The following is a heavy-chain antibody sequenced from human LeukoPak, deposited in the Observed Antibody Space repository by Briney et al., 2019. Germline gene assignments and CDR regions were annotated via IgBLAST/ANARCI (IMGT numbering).Heavy chain of an antibody. Sequence: GRSLRLSCAASGFTFSSYAMSWVRQAPGKGLEWVSAISGSGRSTYYADSVKGRFTISRDNSKNTLYLQMNSLRAEDTAVYYCAKVLGSSLDYWGQGTLVTVSS. J-gene: IGHJ4*02. CDR2: ISGSGRST. CDR1: GFTFSSYA. V-gene: IGHV3-23*01. CDR3: AKVLGSSLDY. D-gene: IGHD6-6*01.